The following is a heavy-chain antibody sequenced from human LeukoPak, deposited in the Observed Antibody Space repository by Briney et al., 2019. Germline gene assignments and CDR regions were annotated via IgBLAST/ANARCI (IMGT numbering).Heavy chain of an antibody. Sequence: GESLKISCKGSGYSFTSYWIGWVRQMPGKGLEWMGIIYPGDSDTRYSPSFQGQVTISADKSINTAFVQWSSLKASDTAIYHCARRTPEYTNRWYFDLWGRGTLVTVSS. J-gene: IGHJ2*01. D-gene: IGHD6-6*01. CDR2: IYPGDSDT. CDR1: GYSFTSYW. V-gene: IGHV5-51*01. CDR3: ARRTPEYTNRWYFDL.